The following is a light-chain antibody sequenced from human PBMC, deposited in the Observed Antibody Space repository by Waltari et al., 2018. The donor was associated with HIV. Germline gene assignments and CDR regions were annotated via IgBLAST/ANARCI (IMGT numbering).Light chain of an antibody. Sequence: EIVMTQSPATLSVSPGERATLSCRASQSVSSNLAWYQQIPGQAPRLLIYDASTRATGSPARFSCSGSGTEFTLTISSLQSEDFAIYYCQHYNDWPITFGQGTRLEIK. V-gene: IGKV3-15*01. J-gene: IGKJ5*01. CDR2: DAS. CDR1: QSVSSN. CDR3: QHYNDWPIT.